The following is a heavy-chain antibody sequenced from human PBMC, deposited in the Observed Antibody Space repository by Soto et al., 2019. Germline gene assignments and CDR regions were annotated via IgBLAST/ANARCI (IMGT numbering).Heavy chain of an antibody. CDR3: ARAGFIIAAAGSVWFDP. V-gene: IGHV6-1*01. D-gene: IGHD6-13*01. J-gene: IGHJ5*02. CDR1: GDSVSSNSAA. Sequence: SQTLSLTCAISGDSVSSNSAAWNWIRQSPSRGLEWLGRTYYRSKWYNDYAVSVKSRITINPDTSKHQFSLQLNSVTPEDTAVYYCARAGFIIAAAGSVWFDPWGQGTLVTVSS. CDR2: TYYRSKWYN.